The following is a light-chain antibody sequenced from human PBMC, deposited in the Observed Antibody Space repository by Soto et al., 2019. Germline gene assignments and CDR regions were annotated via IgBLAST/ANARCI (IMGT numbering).Light chain of an antibody. J-gene: IGLJ1*01. CDR1: SSDVGGYNY. CDR3: SSYTTDISPYV. V-gene: IGLV2-14*01. Sequence: QSALTQPPSASGSPGQSVTISCTGTSSDVGGYNYVSWYQQHPGKAPKLMIYEVTKRPSGVSNRFSGSKSGNTASLTISGLQAEDEADYYCSSYTTDISPYVFGTGTKLTVL. CDR2: EVT.